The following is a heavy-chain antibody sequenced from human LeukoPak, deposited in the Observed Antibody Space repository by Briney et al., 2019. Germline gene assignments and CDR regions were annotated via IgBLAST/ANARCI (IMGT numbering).Heavy chain of an antibody. J-gene: IGHJ4*02. CDR3: ARVFYSRGMTTYFLDY. D-gene: IGHD4-17*01. CDR1: GYTFSGYS. CDR2: ISSSSRYI. V-gene: IGHV3-21*01. Sequence: NPGGSLRLSCAASGYTFSGYSMNWVRQAPGKGLEWVSSISSSSRYIYYADSVKGRFTISRDNAKNSLYLQMNSLRAEDTAVYYCARVFYSRGMTTYFLDYWGQGTLVTVSS.